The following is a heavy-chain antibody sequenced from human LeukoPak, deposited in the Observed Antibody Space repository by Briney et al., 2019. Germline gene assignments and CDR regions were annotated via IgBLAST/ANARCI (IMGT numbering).Heavy chain of an antibody. CDR1: GGFIGDGDYY. D-gene: IGHD1-26*01. J-gene: IGHJ4*02. V-gene: IGHV4-30-2*01. CDR3: ATTPVGSTRFFDF. CDR2: IYHSGST. Sequence: SETLSPTCTVSGGFIGDGDYYWGWIRQPPGKGLEWIGYIYHSGSTSYNPSLKSRVTVSVDRSENQFSLKLNFVTAADTAIYYCATTPVGSTRFFDFWGPGTLLSVSS.